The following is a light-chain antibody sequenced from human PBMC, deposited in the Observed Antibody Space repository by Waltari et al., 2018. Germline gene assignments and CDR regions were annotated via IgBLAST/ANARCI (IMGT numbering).Light chain of an antibody. CDR1: SGSISSTSY. Sequence: QSVVTQEPSLSVSPGGTVTITCALSSGSISSTSYATWYQQTPGQAPRTLIYKGDSRSSGVPDRFSGSVLGNTAALTVTGAQADDESDYYCALYLGSGISVFGGENK. J-gene: IGLJ3*02. V-gene: IGLV8-61*01. CDR3: ALYLGSGISV. CDR2: KGD.